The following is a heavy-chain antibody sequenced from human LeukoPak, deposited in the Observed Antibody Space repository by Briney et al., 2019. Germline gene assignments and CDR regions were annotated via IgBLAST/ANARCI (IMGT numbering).Heavy chain of an antibody. CDR3: AAGEAGFDY. CDR2: IYYSGST. V-gene: IGHV4-39*01. CDR1: GGSISSSSYY. J-gene: IGHJ4*02. D-gene: IGHD3-10*01. Sequence: LETLSLTCTVSGGSISSSSYYWGWIRQPPGKGLEWIGSIYYSGSTYYNPSLKSRVTISVDTSKNQFSLKLSSVTAADTAVYYCAAGEAGFDYWGQGTLVTVSS.